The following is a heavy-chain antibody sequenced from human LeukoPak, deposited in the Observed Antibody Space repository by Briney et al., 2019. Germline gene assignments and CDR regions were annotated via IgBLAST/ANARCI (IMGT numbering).Heavy chain of an antibody. J-gene: IGHJ4*02. CDR2: IYYSGST. D-gene: IGHD1-26*01. Sequence: SETLSLTCTVSGGSISRYFWSWIRQPPGKGLEWIGHIYYSGSTNYNPSLKSRVTISVDTSKNQFSLKLSSVTAADTAVYYCARGARGSYSYWGQGTLVTVSS. CDR1: GGSISRYF. V-gene: IGHV4-59*08. CDR3: ARGARGSYSY.